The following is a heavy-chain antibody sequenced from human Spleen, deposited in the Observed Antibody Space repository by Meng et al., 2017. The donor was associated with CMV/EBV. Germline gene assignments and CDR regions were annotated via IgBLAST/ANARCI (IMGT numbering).Heavy chain of an antibody. CDR3: ARSWATMIRSAVGY. V-gene: IGHV3-23*01. CDR1: GFTFSSYA. J-gene: IGHJ4*02. D-gene: IGHD3-10*01. CDR2: ISGSAGSA. Sequence: LSLTCAASGFTFSSYAMTWVRQAPGKGLEWVSAISGSAGSAYYADSVKGRFTISRDNSMNTLYLQMNNLRAEDTAVYYCARSWATMIRSAVGYWGQGTLVTVSS.